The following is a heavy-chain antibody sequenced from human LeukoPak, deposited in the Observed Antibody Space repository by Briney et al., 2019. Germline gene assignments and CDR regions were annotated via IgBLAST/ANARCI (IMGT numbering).Heavy chain of an antibody. CDR3: ARGVPLGYCTYGVCYPPYYFDY. J-gene: IGHJ4*02. CDR2: VNPRSGDA. CDR1: GYTFISYN. Sequence: ASVKVSCKASGYTFISYNINWLRQATGQGLEWMGWVNPRSGDAGYLQKFQGRLTITRDSSIDTAYMDLSGLNSEDTAVYYCARGVPLGYCTYGVCYPPYYFDYWGQGTLVTASS. D-gene: IGHD2-8*01. V-gene: IGHV1-8*03.